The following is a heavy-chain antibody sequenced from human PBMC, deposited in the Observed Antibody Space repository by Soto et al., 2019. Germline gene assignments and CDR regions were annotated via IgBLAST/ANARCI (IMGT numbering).Heavy chain of an antibody. CDR1: GGSVSSTNW. Sequence: QVQLRQSGPGLVKTSGTLSLTCAVSGGSVSSTNWWTWVRQPPGKRLEWIGEIYHSGSPTYSPSLRGRATISVDKSNHPVSLRLRSVAAADPAVYYCATLPPRIVVTLLPIPTWGQGIQVTVSS. J-gene: IGHJ5*02. V-gene: IGHV4-4*02. D-gene: IGHD2-21*01. CDR2: IYHSGSP. CDR3: ATLPPRIVVTLLPIPT.